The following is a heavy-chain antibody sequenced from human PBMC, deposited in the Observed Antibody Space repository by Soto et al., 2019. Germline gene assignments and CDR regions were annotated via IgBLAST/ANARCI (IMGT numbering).Heavy chain of an antibody. V-gene: IGHV4-34*01. D-gene: IGHD3-16*01. CDR1: GGSFSGYY. CDR3: ARGMIYYYYGMDV. Sequence: PSETLSLPCAVYGGSFSGYYWSWIRQPPGKGLEWIGEINHSGSTNYNPSLKSRVTISVDTSKNQFSLKLSSVTAADTAVYYCARGMIYYYYGMDVWGQGTTVTVSS. CDR2: INHSGST. J-gene: IGHJ6*02.